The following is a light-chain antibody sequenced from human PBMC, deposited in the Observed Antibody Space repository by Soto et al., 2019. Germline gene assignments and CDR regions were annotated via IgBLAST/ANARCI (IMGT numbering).Light chain of an antibody. V-gene: IGKV1-39*01. CDR2: AAS. Sequence: DIQMTQSPSTLSASVGDIVTITCRASQSISSYLNWYQQKPGKAPKLLIYAASSLQSGVPSRFSGSGSGTDFTLTISSLQPEDFATYYCQQANSFPLTFGGGTKVDIK. CDR3: QQANSFPLT. J-gene: IGKJ4*01. CDR1: QSISSY.